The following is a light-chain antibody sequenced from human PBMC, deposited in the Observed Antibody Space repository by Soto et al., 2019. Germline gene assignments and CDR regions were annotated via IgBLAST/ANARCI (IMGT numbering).Light chain of an antibody. CDR3: QQYGRSPYS. CDR1: QSVSSNY. J-gene: IGKJ2*01. Sequence: EIVLTQSPGTLSLSLGERVTLSCRASQSVSSNYLAWYQQRPGQAPRLLIHGVSSRATGIPERFTGSGSGRDFTLTISSLEPEDSAVYYCQQYGRSPYSFGQGTKLEIK. V-gene: IGKV3-20*01. CDR2: GVS.